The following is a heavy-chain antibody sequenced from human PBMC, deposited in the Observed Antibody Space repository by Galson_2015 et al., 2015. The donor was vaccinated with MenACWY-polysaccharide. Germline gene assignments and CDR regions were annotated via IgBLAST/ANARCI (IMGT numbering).Heavy chain of an antibody. CDR2: ISGGGGST. CDR3: ANLRGYGRPYYYGIDV. V-gene: IGHV3-23*01. D-gene: IGHD2-8*01. J-gene: IGHJ6*02. Sequence: SLRLSCAASGFTFSSYAMSWVRQAPGKGLEWVSTISGGGGSTYYADSVKGRFTISGDNSKNTLFLQMNSLGAEDTAVYYCANLRGYGRPYYYGIDVWGQGTTVTVSS. CDR1: GFTFSSYA.